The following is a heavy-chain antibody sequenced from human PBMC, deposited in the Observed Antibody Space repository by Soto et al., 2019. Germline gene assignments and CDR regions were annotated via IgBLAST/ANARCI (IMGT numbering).Heavy chain of an antibody. J-gene: IGHJ6*02. CDR2: MYNTGST. Sequence: SETLPLTCTVSGGSISRYYWSWIRQPPGKGLEWIGYMYNTGSTVYNPPFKSRVTISVDTSKNQFSLKLNSVTAADTAVYYCARDLWGYCGTDCYPLDVWGQGTTVTVSS. CDR1: GGSISRYY. D-gene: IGHD2-21*02. CDR3: ARDLWGYCGTDCYPLDV. V-gene: IGHV4-59*01.